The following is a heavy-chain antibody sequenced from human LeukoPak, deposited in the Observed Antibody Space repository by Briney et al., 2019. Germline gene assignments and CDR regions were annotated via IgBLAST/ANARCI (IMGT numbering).Heavy chain of an antibody. CDR3: ARGTVLTWPLDY. V-gene: IGHV1-2*02. Sequence: GASVKVSCKASGYTFTGYYMHWVRQAPGQGLEWMGWINPSSGGTNYAQKFQGRVTMTRDTSISTAYMELSRLRSDDTAVYYCARGTVLTWPLDYWGQGTLVTVSS. D-gene: IGHD4/OR15-4a*01. J-gene: IGHJ4*02. CDR1: GYTFTGYY. CDR2: INPSSGGT.